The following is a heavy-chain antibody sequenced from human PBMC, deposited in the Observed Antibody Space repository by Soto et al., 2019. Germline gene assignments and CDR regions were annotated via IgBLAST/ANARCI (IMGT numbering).Heavy chain of an antibody. V-gene: IGHV1-69*04. Sequence: GASVKVSCKASGYTFTSYARHWVRQAPGQRLEWMGRIIPILGIANYAQKFQGRVTITADKSTSTAYMELSSLRSEDTAVYYCARGYDFWSGPQDPWGQGTLVTVSS. CDR3: ARGYDFWSGPQDP. J-gene: IGHJ5*02. CDR1: GYTFTSYA. CDR2: IIPILGIA. D-gene: IGHD3-3*01.